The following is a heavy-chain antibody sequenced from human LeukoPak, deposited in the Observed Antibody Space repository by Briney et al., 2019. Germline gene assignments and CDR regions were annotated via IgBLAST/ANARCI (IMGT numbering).Heavy chain of an antibody. Sequence: PSETLSLTCAVYGGSFSSYYWGWIRQPPGKGLEWIGSIYYSGSTYYNPSLKSRVTISVDTSKNQFSLKLSSVTAADTAVYYCARLDGDSTVFQHWGQGTLVTVSS. J-gene: IGHJ1*01. CDR3: ARLDGDSTVFQH. V-gene: IGHV4-39*01. CDR1: GGSFSSYY. CDR2: IYYSGST. D-gene: IGHD4-17*01.